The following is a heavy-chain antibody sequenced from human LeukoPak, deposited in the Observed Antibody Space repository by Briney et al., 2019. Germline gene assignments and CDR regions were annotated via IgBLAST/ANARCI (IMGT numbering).Heavy chain of an antibody. CDR2: IKQDGSEK. CDR3: ARETPGESHPYYFDY. D-gene: IGHD3-10*01. Sequence: GGSLRLSCAASGFTFSSYWMSWVRQAPGKGLEWVANIKQDGSEKYYVDSVKGRFTISRDNAKNSLYLQVNSLRAEDTAVYYCARETPGESHPYYFDYWGQGALVTVSS. V-gene: IGHV3-7*01. CDR1: GFTFSSYW. J-gene: IGHJ4*02.